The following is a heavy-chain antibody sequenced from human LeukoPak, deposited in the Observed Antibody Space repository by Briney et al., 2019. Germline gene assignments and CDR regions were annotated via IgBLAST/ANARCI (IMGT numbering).Heavy chain of an antibody. Sequence: GGSLRLSCAASGFTFSDYYMSWIRQAPGKGLEWVSYISSSGSTICYADSVKGRFTISRDNARNSLYLQMNSLRAEDTAVYYCAAATPRVAYFDYWGQGTLVTVSS. CDR1: GFTFSDYY. CDR3: AAATPRVAYFDY. CDR2: ISSSGSTI. D-gene: IGHD2-15*01. V-gene: IGHV3-11*01. J-gene: IGHJ4*02.